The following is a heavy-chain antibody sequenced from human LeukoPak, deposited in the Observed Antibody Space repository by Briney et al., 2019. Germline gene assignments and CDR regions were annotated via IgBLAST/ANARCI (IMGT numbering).Heavy chain of an antibody. CDR2: ISNNGGYT. CDR3: AKQLGYCSDGSCYFPY. D-gene: IGHD2-15*01. J-gene: IGHJ4*02. CDR1: GFTFKSYA. Sequence: GSLRLSCSASGFTFKSYAMHWVRQAPGKGLEWVSAISNNGGYTYYADSVQGRFTISRDNSKSTLCLQMNSLRAEDTAVYYCAKQLGYCSDGSCYFPYWGQGTLVTVSS. V-gene: IGHV3-23*01.